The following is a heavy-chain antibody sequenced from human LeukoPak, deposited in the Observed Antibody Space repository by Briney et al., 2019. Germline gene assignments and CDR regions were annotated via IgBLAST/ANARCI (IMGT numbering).Heavy chain of an antibody. Sequence: SETLSLTCTVSGGSISSSSYYWGWIRQPPGKGLEWIASISYSGSTYYNPSLKSRVTISIDTSKNQFSLKLSSVTAADTAVYYCARDRREYYYDSSGSPDAFDIWGQGTMVTVSS. CDR3: ARDRREYYYDSSGSPDAFDI. CDR2: ISYSGST. CDR1: GGSISSSSYY. J-gene: IGHJ3*02. D-gene: IGHD3-22*01. V-gene: IGHV4-39*07.